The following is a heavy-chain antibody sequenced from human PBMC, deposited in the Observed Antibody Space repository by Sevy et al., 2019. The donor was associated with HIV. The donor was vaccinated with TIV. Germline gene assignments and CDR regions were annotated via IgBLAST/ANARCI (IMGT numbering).Heavy chain of an antibody. Sequence: GGFLRLSCAASGFTFNKYDMHWVRQPTGKGLEWLSGIGVRGDTHYPGAVKGRFTISRENAKNSLYLQMDDLRAGDTAVYYCATEGTGKQRAGFDFWGQGTLVTVSS. V-gene: IGHV3-13*01. CDR2: IGVRGDT. D-gene: IGHD7-27*01. CDR1: GFTFNKYD. CDR3: ATEGTGKQRAGFDF. J-gene: IGHJ4*02.